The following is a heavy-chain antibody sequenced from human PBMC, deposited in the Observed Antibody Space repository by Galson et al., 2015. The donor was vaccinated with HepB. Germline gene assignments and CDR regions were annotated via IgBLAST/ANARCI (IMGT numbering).Heavy chain of an antibody. CDR2: ISYSGST. Sequence: LSLTCSASGGSISSSGYYWSWIRHAPGKGLGWIGYISYSGSTDYSPSLKSRVTISLDTFNNHFSLNVISVTVADTAVYYCAKESDRDLLGPPDYWGQGILVTVSS. CDR3: AKESDRDLLGPPDY. CDR1: GGSISSSGYY. J-gene: IGHJ4*02. V-gene: IGHV4-31*03. D-gene: IGHD2-21*01.